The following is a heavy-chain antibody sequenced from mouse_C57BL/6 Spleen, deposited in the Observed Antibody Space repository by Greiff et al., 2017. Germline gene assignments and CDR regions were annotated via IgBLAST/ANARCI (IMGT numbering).Heavy chain of an antibody. V-gene: IGHV10-3*01. CDR2: LISKSSNYAT. CDR3: VREAHYSNPGYFDY. Sequence: EVQLVESGGGLVQPKGSLKLSCAASGFTFNTYAMHWFRQAPGQGLEWVARLISKSSNYATYYADSVKDRFTISRDDSQSMLSLQMNNLKTEDTAMYYCVREAHYSNPGYFDYWGQGTTLTVSS. J-gene: IGHJ2*01. CDR1: GFTFNTYA. D-gene: IGHD2-5*01.